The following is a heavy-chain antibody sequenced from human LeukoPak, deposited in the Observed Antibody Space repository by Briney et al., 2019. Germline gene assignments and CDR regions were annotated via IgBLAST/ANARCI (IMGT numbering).Heavy chain of an antibody. V-gene: IGHV3-74*01. CDR1: GFTFSTKW. J-gene: IGHJ5*02. D-gene: IGHD1-1*01. CDR2: INSDGSST. CDR3: ARDKGNDDWFDP. Sequence: PGGSLRLSCAASGFTFSTKWMHWVRQAPGKGLVWVSRINSDGSSTSYVDSVKGRFTISRDNAKNTLYLQMNSLRAEDTAVYYCARDKGNDDWFDPWGQGTLVTVSS.